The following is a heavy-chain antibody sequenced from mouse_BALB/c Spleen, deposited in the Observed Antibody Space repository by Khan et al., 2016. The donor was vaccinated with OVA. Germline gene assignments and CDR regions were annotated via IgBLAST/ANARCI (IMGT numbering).Heavy chain of an antibody. CDR1: GYSITSGYF. J-gene: IGHJ3*01. Sequence: EVQLQESGPGLVKPSQSLSLTCSVTGYSITSGYFWNWIRQFPGNKLEWMGYIRYDGNSNYNPSLKNRISITRDSPKNPFFLTLNSVTPEDTATDYCARGGSSGPAWFAYWGQGTLVTVSA. CDR3: ARGGSSGPAWFAY. D-gene: IGHD3-1*01. V-gene: IGHV3-6*02. CDR2: IRYDGNS.